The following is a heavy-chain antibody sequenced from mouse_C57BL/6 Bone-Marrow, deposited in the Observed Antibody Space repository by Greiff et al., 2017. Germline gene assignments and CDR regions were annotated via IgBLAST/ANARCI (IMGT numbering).Heavy chain of an antibody. CDR1: GYSITSGYY. D-gene: IGHD4-1*01. CDR3: ARRGTGVPY. Sequence: EVQLQPSGPGLVKPSQSLSLTCSVTGYSITSGYYWNWIRQFPGNKLEWMGYISYDGSNNYNPSLKNRISITRDTSKNQFFLKLNSVTTEDTATYYCARRGTGVPYWGQGTTLTVSS. CDR2: ISYDGSN. V-gene: IGHV3-6*01. J-gene: IGHJ2*01.